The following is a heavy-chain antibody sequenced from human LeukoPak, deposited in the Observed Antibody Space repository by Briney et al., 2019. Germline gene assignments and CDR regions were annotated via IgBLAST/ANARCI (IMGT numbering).Heavy chain of an antibody. V-gene: IGHV1-2*02. D-gene: IGHD3-10*01. CDR1: GYTFTGYY. Sequence: PGASVKDSCMASGYTFTGYYMHWVRQAPGRGLEWMGWINPNSGGTNYAQKFQGRVTMTRDTSISTAYMELSRLRSDDTAVYYCATLWFGELYGIGGGMDVWGQGTTVTVSS. J-gene: IGHJ6*02. CDR2: INPNSGGT. CDR3: ATLWFGELYGIGGGMDV.